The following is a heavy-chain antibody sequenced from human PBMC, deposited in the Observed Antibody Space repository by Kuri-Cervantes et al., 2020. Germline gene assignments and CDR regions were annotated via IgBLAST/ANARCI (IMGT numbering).Heavy chain of an antibody. CDR2: IWYDGSNK. Sequence: GESLKISCAASGFTFSSYAMHWVRQAPGKGLEWVAVIWYDGSNKYYADSVKGRFTISRDNSKNTVYLQMNSLRTEDTAVYYCAKRDRPHDAFHLWGQGTMVTVSS. CDR1: GFTFSSYA. D-gene: IGHD2-21*02. J-gene: IGHJ3*01. CDR3: AKRDRPHDAFHL. V-gene: IGHV3-30*02.